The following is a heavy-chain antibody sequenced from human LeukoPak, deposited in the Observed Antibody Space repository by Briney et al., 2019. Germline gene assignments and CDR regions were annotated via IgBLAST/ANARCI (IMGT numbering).Heavy chain of an antibody. V-gene: IGHV3-11*04. CDR1: GFTFSDYY. D-gene: IGHD3-3*01. CDR3: ARRDWVSGAVRAFDI. Sequence: GGSLRLSCVGSGFTFSDYYMSWIRQVPGKGLEWVSYISNDSVDKYYVDSVRGRFTISRDNAKKSMYLQMSGLRVEDTAVYYCARRDWVSGAVRAFDIWGQGTMVTASS. CDR2: ISNDSVDK. J-gene: IGHJ3*02.